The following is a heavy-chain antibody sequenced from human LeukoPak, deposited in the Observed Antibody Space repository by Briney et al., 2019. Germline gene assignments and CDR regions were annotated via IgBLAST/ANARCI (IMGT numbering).Heavy chain of an antibody. CDR3: ARGTLYDSSGAPRDY. Sequence: SETLSLTCTVSGGSISSSSYYWGWIRQPPGKGLEWIGSIYYSGSTYYNPSFKSRVTISVDTSKNQFSLKLSSVTAADTAVYYCARGTLYDSSGAPRDYWGQGTLVTVSS. V-gene: IGHV4-39*01. D-gene: IGHD3-22*01. J-gene: IGHJ4*02. CDR2: IYYSGST. CDR1: GGSISSSSYY.